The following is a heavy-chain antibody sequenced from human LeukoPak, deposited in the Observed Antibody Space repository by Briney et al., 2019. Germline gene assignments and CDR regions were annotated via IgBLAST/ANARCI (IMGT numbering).Heavy chain of an antibody. V-gene: IGHV3-7*03. CDR3: AGAPPTSSIFRGLDF. D-gene: IGHD3-3*01. Sequence: PGGSVRLSCAASGFTFSSDWMSWVRQAPGKGLEWVANLKGDGSESSYADSVRGRFTISRDNAKKSLYLQLNSLRTEDTAVYFCAGAPPTSSIFRGLDFWGQGVVATVSS. J-gene: IGHJ4*02. CDR2: LKGDGSES. CDR1: GFTFSSDW.